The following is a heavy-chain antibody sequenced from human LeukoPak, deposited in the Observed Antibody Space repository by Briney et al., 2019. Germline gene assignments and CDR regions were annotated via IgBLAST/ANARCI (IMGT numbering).Heavy chain of an antibody. CDR3: ARHPELYFLDY. CDR2: ISYSGST. V-gene: IGHV4-59*08. D-gene: IGHD3-10*01. Sequence: SETLSLTCTVSGASISSYYWSWIRQPPGKGLEWIGYISYSGSTNYNPSLKSRVTISADTSKNQVSLTLSSVTAADTAVYYCARHPELYFLDYWGQGTLVTVSS. J-gene: IGHJ4*02. CDR1: GASISSYY.